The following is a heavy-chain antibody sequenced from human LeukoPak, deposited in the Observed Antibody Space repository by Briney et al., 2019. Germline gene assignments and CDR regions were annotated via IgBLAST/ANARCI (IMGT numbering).Heavy chain of an antibody. V-gene: IGHV4-30-2*01. D-gene: IGHD5-12*01. J-gene: IGHJ4*02. Sequence: PSETLSLTCTVSGGSISSGGYYWSWIRQPPGKGLEWIGYIYHSGSTYYNPSLKSRVTISVDRSKNRFSLKLSSVTAADTAVYYCARIRGGYGDFDYWGQGTLVTVSS. CDR3: ARIRGGYGDFDY. CDR2: IYHSGST. CDR1: GGSISSGGYY.